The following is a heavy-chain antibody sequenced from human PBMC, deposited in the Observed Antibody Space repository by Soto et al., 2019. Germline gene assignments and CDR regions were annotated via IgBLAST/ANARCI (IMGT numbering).Heavy chain of an antibody. CDR1: GFTFSDYY. CDR2: ISSSSSYT. D-gene: IGHD1-1*01. CDR3: ARGGTGGPPSYYGMDV. Sequence: LRLSCAASGFTFSDYYMSWIRQAPGKGLEWVSYISSSSSYTNYADSVKGRFTISRDNAKNSLYLQMNSLRAEDTAVYYCARGGTGGPPSYYGMDVWGQGTTVTVSS. J-gene: IGHJ6*02. V-gene: IGHV3-11*06.